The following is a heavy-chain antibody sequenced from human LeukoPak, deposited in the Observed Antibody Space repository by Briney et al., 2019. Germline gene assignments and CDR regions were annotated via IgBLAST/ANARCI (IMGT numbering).Heavy chain of an antibody. CDR2: IYYSGST. CDR1: GGSISSYY. Sequence: SETLSLTCTVSGGSISSYYWSWIRQPPGKGLEWIRYIYYSGSTNYNPSLKSRVTISVDTSKNQFSLKLSSVTAADTAVYYCARVYRGAYYDSSGRWFDPWGQGTLVTVSS. J-gene: IGHJ5*02. D-gene: IGHD3-22*01. CDR3: ARVYRGAYYDSSGRWFDP. V-gene: IGHV4-59*01.